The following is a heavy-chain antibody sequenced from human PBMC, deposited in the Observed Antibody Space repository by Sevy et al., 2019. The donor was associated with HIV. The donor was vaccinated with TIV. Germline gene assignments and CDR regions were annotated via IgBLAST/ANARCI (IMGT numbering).Heavy chain of an antibody. J-gene: IGHJ3*01. CDR2: ISGRDTGT. D-gene: IGHD2-15*01. V-gene: IGHV3-23*01. CDR3: AKDTIVVGGEDLDV. CDR1: GFTFSNYA. Sequence: GGSLRLSCAVSGFTFSNYAMSWVRQAPGKGLEWVSAISGRDTGTFYAASVKGRFTISRDNSKNTLYLQMNSLRAEDMALYCCAKDTIVVGGEDLDVWGRGTMVTVSS.